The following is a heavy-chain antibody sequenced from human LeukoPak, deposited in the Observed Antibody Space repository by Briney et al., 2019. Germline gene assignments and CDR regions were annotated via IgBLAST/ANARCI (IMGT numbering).Heavy chain of an antibody. CDR3: ARDGSGVMGATHDFDY. V-gene: IGHV1-2*02. J-gene: IGHJ4*02. D-gene: IGHD1-26*01. Sequence: GASVKVSRKASGYTFTGYYMHWVRQAPGQGLEWMGWINPNSGGTNYAQKFQGRVTMTRDTSISTAYMELSGLRSDDTAVYYCARDGSGVMGATHDFDYWGQGTLVTVSS. CDR1: GYTFTGYY. CDR2: INPNSGGT.